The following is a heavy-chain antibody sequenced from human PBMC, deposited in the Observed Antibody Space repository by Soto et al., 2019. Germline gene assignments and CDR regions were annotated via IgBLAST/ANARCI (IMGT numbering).Heavy chain of an antibody. D-gene: IGHD6-13*01. CDR3: AKDIRRVYSSSWENNWFDP. CDR1: GFTFDDYA. CDR2: ISWNSGSI. J-gene: IGHJ5*02. V-gene: IGHV3-9*01. Sequence: PGGSLRLSCAASGFTFDDYAMHWVRQAPGKGLEWVSGISWNSGSIGYADSVKGRFTISRDNAKNSLYLRMNSLRAEDTALYYCAKDIRRVYSSSWENNWFDPWGQGTLVTVSS.